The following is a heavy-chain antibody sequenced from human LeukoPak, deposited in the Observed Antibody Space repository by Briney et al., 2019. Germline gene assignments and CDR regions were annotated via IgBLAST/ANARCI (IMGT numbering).Heavy chain of an antibody. CDR3: AKDGNWNNVPGDYYYMDV. CDR1: GYTFTSHF. V-gene: IGHV1-46*01. Sequence: GASVKVSCKASGYTFTSHFMHWVRQAPGQGLEWMGIINPESGNTAYAQKFQGRITMTGDTSTGTVYMELSSLRSEDTAMYYCAKDGNWNNVPGDYYYMDVWGKGTTVAVSS. D-gene: IGHD1/OR15-1a*01. J-gene: IGHJ6*03. CDR2: INPESGNT.